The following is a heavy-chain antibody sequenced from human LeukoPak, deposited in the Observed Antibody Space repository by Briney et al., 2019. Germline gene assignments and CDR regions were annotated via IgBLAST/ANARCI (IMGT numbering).Heavy chain of an antibody. V-gene: IGHV4-38-2*02. CDR1: GYSISSGYY. CDR2: IHNSGRT. D-gene: IGHD3-10*01. Sequence: SETLSLTCTVSGYSISSGYYWAWIRQSPGKGLEWIGHIHNSGRTSYNPSLQSRVTVSLDTSKNQYSLRLSSVTAADTAVYYCARVGRGYYYMDVWGKGTTVTVSS. J-gene: IGHJ6*03. CDR3: ARVGRGYYYMDV.